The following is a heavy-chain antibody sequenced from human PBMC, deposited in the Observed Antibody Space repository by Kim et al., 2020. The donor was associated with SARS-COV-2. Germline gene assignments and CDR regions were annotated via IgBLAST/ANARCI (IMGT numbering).Heavy chain of an antibody. V-gene: IGHV3-48*03. CDR3: ARSSVSSPRYYYYGMDV. Sequence: VKGRFTISRDNAKNSLYLQMNSLRAEDTAVYYCARSSVSSPRYYYYGMDVWGQGTTVTVSS. J-gene: IGHJ6*02. D-gene: IGHD2-2*01.